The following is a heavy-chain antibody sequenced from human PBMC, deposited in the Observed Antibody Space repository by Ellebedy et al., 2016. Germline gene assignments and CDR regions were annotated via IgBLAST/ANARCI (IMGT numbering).Heavy chain of an antibody. D-gene: IGHD4-23*01. CDR3: ARGRWLLPWDY. J-gene: IGHJ4*02. CDR1: GGSFSGYY. CDR2: INHSGST. Sequence: SETLSLXXAVYGGSFSGYYWSWIRQPPGKGLEWIEEINHSGSTNYNPSLKSRVTISVDTSKNQFSLKLSSVTAADTAVYYCARGRWLLPWDYWGQGTLVTVSS. V-gene: IGHV4-34*01.